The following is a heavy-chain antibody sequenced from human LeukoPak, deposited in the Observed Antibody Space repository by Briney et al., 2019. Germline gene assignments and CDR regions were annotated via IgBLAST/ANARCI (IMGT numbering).Heavy chain of an antibody. CDR3: VNSPMVVVDAFDI. Sequence: ASVKVSCKASGYTFTGYYMHWVRQAPGQGLDWMGWINPKSGGTNYAQKFQGRVTMTRDTSISTANMELSRLRSDVTAVYYCVNSPMVVVDAFDIWGQGTMVTVSS. J-gene: IGHJ3*02. CDR2: INPKSGGT. V-gene: IGHV1-2*02. D-gene: IGHD2-15*01. CDR1: GYTFTGYY.